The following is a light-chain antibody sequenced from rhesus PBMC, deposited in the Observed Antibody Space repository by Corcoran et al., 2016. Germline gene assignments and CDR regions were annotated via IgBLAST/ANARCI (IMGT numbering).Light chain of an antibody. Sequence: QAALTQPRSVSGSPGQSVAISCTGTNGDIGTYNFVSWYKQHPGTAPKLMIYEVTKRPSGVSDRFSGSKSGNTASLTISGLQAEDEADYYCCSYAGKYTYIFGGGTRLTVL. V-gene: IGLV2-32*01. CDR1: NGDIGTYNF. J-gene: IGLJ1*01. CDR2: EVT. CDR3: CSYAGKYTYI.